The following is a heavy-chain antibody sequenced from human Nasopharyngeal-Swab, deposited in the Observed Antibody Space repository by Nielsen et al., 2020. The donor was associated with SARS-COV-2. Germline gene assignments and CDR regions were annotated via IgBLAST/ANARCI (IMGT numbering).Heavy chain of an antibody. V-gene: IGHV3-11*06. CDR2: ISSSSSYT. CDR3: ARDPDYDFWSGYSKSFDY. CDR1: GFTFSDYY. D-gene: IGHD3-3*01. Sequence: GESLKISCAASGFTFSDYYMSWIRQAPGKGLEWVSYISSSSSYTNYADSVKGRFTISRDNAKNSLYLQMNSLRAEDTAVYYCARDPDYDFWSGYSKSFDYWGQGTLVTVSS. J-gene: IGHJ4*02.